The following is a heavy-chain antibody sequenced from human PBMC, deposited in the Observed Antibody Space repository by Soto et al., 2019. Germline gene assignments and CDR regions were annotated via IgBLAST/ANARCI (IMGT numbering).Heavy chain of an antibody. CDR3: ARGTKFSLAWVAHFDY. Sequence: ASVKVSCKASGYTFTSYAMHWVRQAPGQRLEWMGWINAGNGNTKYSQKFQGRVTITRDTSASTAYMELSSLRSEDTAVYYCARGTKFSLAWVAHFDYSGQGTLVTVSS. V-gene: IGHV1-3*01. D-gene: IGHD1-1*01. CDR2: INAGNGNT. CDR1: GYTFTSYA. J-gene: IGHJ4*02.